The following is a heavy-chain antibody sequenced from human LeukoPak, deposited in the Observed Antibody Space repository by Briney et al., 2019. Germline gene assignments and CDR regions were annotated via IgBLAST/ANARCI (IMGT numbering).Heavy chain of an antibody. J-gene: IGHJ4*02. D-gene: IGHD5-12*01. Sequence: GGSLRLSCAASGFTFSSYSMNWVRQAPGKGLEWVSSISSSSSYIYYADSVKGRFTISRDNAKNSLYLQMNSLRAEDTAVYYCARVSPSGYFYSFDYWGQGTLVTVSS. CDR3: ARVSPSGYFYSFDY. CDR1: GFTFSSYS. CDR2: ISSSSSYI. V-gene: IGHV3-21*01.